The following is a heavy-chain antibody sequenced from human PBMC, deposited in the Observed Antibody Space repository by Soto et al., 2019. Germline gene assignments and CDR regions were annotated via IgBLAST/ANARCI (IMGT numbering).Heavy chain of an antibody. Sequence: ASVKVSCKASGYTFTSYAMHWVRQAPGQRLEWMGWINAGNGNTKYSQKFQGRVIITRDTSASTAYMELSSLRSEDTAVYYCARGTFGYDILTGYSYWGQGTLVTVSS. CDR3: ARGTFGYDILTGYSY. CDR1: GYTFTSYA. D-gene: IGHD3-9*01. V-gene: IGHV1-3*01. CDR2: INAGNGNT. J-gene: IGHJ4*02.